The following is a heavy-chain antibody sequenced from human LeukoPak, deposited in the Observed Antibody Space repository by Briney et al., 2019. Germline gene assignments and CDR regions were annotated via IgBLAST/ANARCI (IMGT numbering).Heavy chain of an antibody. J-gene: IGHJ4*02. V-gene: IGHV3-30*03. CDR3: AGSPSSSGWSGFDY. D-gene: IGHD6-19*01. Sequence: PGGSLRLSCAASGFTFSNAWMSWVRQAPGKGLEWVAVISYDGSNKYYADSVKGRFTISRDNSKNTLYLQMNSLRAEDTAVYYCAGSPSSSGWSGFDYWGQGTLVTVSS. CDR1: GFTFSNAW. CDR2: ISYDGSNK.